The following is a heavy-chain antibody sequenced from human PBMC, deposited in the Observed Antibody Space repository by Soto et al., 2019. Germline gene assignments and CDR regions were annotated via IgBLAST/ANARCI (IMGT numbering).Heavy chain of an antibody. CDR1: GFTFSSHW. D-gene: IGHD3-16*02. Sequence: GGSLRLSCAASGFTFSSHWMSWVRQAPGKGLEWLASIKQDGSEKHYVDSVKGRFTISRDNAKNSLYLQMNSLRVEDTAVYYCALVYYDYVWGSYPLFYWAQRTLVTVS. CDR2: IKQDGSEK. V-gene: IGHV3-7*01. J-gene: IGHJ1*01. CDR3: ALVYYDYVWGSYPLFY.